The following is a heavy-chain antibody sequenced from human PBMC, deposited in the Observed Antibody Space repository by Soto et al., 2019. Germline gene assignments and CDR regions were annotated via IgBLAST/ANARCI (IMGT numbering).Heavy chain of an antibody. V-gene: IGHV3-21*01. J-gene: IGHJ6*02. CDR3: AREERSAYCGGDCYERGFGMDV. CDR1: GFTFSSYS. Sequence: GGSLRLSCAASGFTFSSYSMNWVRQAPGKGLEWASSISSSSSYIYYADSVKGRFTISRDNAKNSLYLQMNSLRAEDTAVYYCAREERSAYCGGDCYERGFGMDVWGQGTTVTVSS. CDR2: ISSSSSYI. D-gene: IGHD2-21*02.